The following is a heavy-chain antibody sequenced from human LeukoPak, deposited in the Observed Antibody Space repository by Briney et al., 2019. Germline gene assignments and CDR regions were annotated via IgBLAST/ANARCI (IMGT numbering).Heavy chain of an antibody. CDR3: STAKFAT. J-gene: IGHJ5*02. CDR1: GFTFSTYS. Sequence: GGSLRLSCAASGFTFSTYSMTWVRQAPGKGLEWVSYISSGSNTIDYADFVKGRFTISRDNAKNSLYLQMNSLRAEDTAVYYCSTAKFATWGQGTLVTVSS. V-gene: IGHV3-48*01. CDR2: ISSGSNTI.